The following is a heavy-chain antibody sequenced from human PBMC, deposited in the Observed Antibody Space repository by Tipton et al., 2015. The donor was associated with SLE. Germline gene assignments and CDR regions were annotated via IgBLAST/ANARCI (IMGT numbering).Heavy chain of an antibody. CDR2: INHSGST. D-gene: IGHD2-8*02. CDR3: ARQGTGAPDAFDI. CDR1: GGSISSGSYY. J-gene: IGHJ3*02. V-gene: IGHV4-61*09. Sequence: TLSLTCTVSGGSISSGSYYWSWIRQPAGKGLEWIGEINHSGSTNYNPSLKSRVTISVDTSKNQFSLKLSSVTAADTAVYYCARQGTGAPDAFDIWGQGTMVTVSS.